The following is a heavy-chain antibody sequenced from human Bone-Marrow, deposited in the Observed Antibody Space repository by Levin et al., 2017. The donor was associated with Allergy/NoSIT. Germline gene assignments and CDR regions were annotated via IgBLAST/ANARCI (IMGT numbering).Heavy chain of an antibody. J-gene: IGHJ2*01. CDR1: GYTFTANY. D-gene: IGHD3-22*01. CDR3: GRDSGPSHQYYESSGYFWFFDF. CDR2: INPSSGSA. Sequence: ASVKVSCETSGYTFTANYLHWVRQAPGQGLEWLGWINPSSGSAKYAQKFQGRVTMTRDTSSSTIYMELTGLRSDDTAVYYCGRDSGPSHQYYESSGYFWFFDFWGRGTLITVSS. V-gene: IGHV1-2*02.